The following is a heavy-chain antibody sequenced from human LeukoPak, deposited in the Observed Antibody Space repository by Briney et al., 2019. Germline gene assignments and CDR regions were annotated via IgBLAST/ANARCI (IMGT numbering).Heavy chain of an antibody. D-gene: IGHD6-6*01. CDR1: GFTFSNYA. V-gene: IGHV3-30-3*01. Sequence: GGSLRLSCVASGFTFSNYAMHWVRQAPGKGLEWVAVISYDGTIKYYADSVKGRFIISRDNSKNTLYLQMNSLRAEDTAVYYCARGPNSNWSGLDFWGRGTLLTVSS. J-gene: IGHJ4*02. CDR3: ARGPNSNWSGLDF. CDR2: ISYDGTIK.